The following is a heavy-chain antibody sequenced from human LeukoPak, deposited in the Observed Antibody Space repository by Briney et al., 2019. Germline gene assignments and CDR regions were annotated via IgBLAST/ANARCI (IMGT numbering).Heavy chain of an antibody. CDR1: GYSFTSYN. CDR3: ARVRDGYNDAYDF. V-gene: IGHV1-46*01. J-gene: IGHJ3*01. Sequence: ASVKVSCKTSGYSFTSYNLHWVRQAPGQRLEWMGIIKPSGDNTNNAQKFQGRVTMTSDTSTSTVYMELSNLKSEDTAVYYCARVRDGYNDAYDFWGQGTMVTVTS. D-gene: IGHD5-24*01. CDR2: IKPSGDNT.